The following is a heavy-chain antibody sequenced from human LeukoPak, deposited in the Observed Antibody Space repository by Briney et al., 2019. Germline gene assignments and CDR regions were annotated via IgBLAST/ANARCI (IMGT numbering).Heavy chain of an antibody. D-gene: IGHD4-17*01. CDR1: GGSISTYY. Sequence: SETLSLTCTVSGGSISTYYWTWIRQPPGKGLECIGYIYYSGSTNYNPSLKSRVTISVDTSKNQFSLRLSSVTAADTAVYYCARNTVTSWNWFDPWGQGTLVAVSS. J-gene: IGHJ5*02. CDR3: ARNTVTSWNWFDP. CDR2: IYYSGST. V-gene: IGHV4-59*01.